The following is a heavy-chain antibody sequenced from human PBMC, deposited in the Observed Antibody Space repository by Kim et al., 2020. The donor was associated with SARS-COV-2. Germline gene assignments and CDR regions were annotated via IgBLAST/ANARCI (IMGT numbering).Heavy chain of an antibody. CDR3: AKELYYGGNDY. D-gene: IGHD4-17*01. CDR2: K. V-gene: IGHV3-30*02. J-gene: IGHJ4*02. Sequence: KYYVDSVKGRFTISRDNSENTLYLQMNSLRAEDTAVYYCAKELYYGGNDYWGQGTLVTVSS.